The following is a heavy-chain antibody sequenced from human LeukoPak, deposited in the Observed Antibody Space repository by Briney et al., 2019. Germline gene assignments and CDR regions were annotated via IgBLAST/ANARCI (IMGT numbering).Heavy chain of an antibody. D-gene: IGHD3-10*01. J-gene: IGHJ4*02. CDR2: INHSGST. V-gene: IGHV4-34*01. CDR1: GGSFSGYY. CDR3: ARGKAPYYYGSGSYYNGDY. Sequence: PSETLSLTCAVYGGSFSGYYWSWIRQPPGKGLEWTGEINHSGSTNYNPSLKSRVTISVDTSKNQFSLKLSSVTAADTAVYYCARGKAPYYYGSGSYYNGDYWGQGTLVTVSS.